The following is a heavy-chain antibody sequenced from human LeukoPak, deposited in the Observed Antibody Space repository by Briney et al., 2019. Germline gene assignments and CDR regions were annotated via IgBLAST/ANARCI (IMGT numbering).Heavy chain of an antibody. Sequence: PSETLSLTCAVYGGSFSGYYWSWIPQPPGKGLEWIGEINHSGNTNYNPSLKSRVTRSVDTSKNQFSLKLSSVTAADTAVYYCARRGTAALGYWGQGTLVTVSS. D-gene: IGHD2-2*01. CDR3: ARRGTAALGY. V-gene: IGHV4-34*01. CDR2: INHSGNT. CDR1: GGSFSGYY. J-gene: IGHJ4*02.